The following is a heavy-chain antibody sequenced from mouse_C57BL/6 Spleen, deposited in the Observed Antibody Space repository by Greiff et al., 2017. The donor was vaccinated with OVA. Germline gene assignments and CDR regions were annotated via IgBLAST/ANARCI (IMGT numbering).Heavy chain of an antibody. J-gene: IGHJ4*01. Sequence: VKLMESGAELVRPGASVTLSCKASGYTFTDYEMHWVKQTPVHGLEWIGAIDPETGGTAYNQKFKGKAILTADKSSSTAYMELRSLTSEDSAVYYCTREDYYGSLYAMDDWGQGTSVTVSS. CDR3: TREDYYGSLYAMDD. V-gene: IGHV1-15*01. CDR2: IDPETGGT. D-gene: IGHD1-1*01. CDR1: GYTFTDYE.